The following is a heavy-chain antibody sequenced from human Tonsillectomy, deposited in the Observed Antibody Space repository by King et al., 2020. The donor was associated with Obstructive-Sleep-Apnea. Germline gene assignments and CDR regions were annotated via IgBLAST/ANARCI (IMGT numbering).Heavy chain of an antibody. CDR1: GGSISSGGYC. D-gene: IGHD3-10*01. J-gene: IGHJ5*02. CDR3: ARVSLWFGEFNWFDP. Sequence: VQLQESGPGLVKPSQTLSLTCTVSGGSISSGGYCWSWVRQHPGKGLEWIGYFSYSGSTYSNPSLKSRVTISVDTSKHQFPLKLSSVTAADTAMYYCARVSLWFGEFNWFDPWGQGTLVTVSS. V-gene: IGHV4-31*03. CDR2: FSYSGST.